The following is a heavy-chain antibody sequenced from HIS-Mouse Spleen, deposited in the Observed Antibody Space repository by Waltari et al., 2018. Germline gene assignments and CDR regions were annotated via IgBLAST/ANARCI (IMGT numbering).Heavy chain of an antibody. CDR1: GFTVRSNY. CDR2: INSGGST. J-gene: IGHJ3*02. V-gene: IGHV3-53*02. D-gene: IGHD3-3*01. Sequence: EVQLVETGGGLIQPGGSLRLSCAASGFTVRSNYMSWVRRAPGKGRVWVSVINSGGSTYYADSVKGRFTISRDNSKNTLYLQMNSLRAEDTAVYYCASQSYYDFWSGYAFDIWGQGTMVTVSS. CDR3: ASQSYYDFWSGYAFDI.